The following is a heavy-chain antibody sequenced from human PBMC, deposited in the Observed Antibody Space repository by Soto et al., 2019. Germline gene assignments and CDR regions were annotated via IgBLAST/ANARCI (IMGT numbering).Heavy chain of an antibody. Sequence: QVQLQQWGAGLLKPSETLSLTCAVYGGSFSGYYWSWIRQPPGKGLVWIGEINHSGSTNYNPSLKSRVTISVDTSKNQFSLKLSSVTAADTAVYYCARHSYGYSAFDYWGQGTLVTVSS. J-gene: IGHJ4*02. CDR2: INHSGST. CDR1: GGSFSGYY. CDR3: ARHSYGYSAFDY. D-gene: IGHD5-18*01. V-gene: IGHV4-34*01.